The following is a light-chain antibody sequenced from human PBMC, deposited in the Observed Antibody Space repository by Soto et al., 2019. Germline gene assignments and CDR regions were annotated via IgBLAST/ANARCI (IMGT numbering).Light chain of an antibody. J-gene: IGKJ4*01. Sequence: EIVLTQSPATLSLSPGERATLSCRASQSVNNYLGWYQQKSGQAPRLLISDVSKRATGIPDRFSGSGSETDFTLTISSLEPEDFAVYYCQHRVNWPTFGGGTKVELK. CDR1: QSVNNY. CDR3: QHRVNWPT. V-gene: IGKV3-11*01. CDR2: DVS.